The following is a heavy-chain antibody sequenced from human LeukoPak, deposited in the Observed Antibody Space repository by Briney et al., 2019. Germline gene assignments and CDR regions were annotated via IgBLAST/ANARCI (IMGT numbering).Heavy chain of an antibody. J-gene: IGHJ4*02. D-gene: IGHD2-8*02. CDR2: ISDNGERT. Sequence: TGGSLRLSCAVSGFTFSTYGMSWVRQAPGKGLEWVSAISDNGERTYYADSVKGRFTISRDNSKSTLYLQMNSPRAEDTAVYYCAKERGVSKPFDYWGQGTLVTVSS. CDR3: AKERGVSKPFDY. CDR1: GFTFSTYG. V-gene: IGHV3-23*01.